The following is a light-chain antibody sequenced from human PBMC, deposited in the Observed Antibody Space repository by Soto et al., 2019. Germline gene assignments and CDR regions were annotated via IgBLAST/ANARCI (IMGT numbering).Light chain of an antibody. CDR2: GAS. CDR3: QQYGSSPIT. CDR1: QRISSN. V-gene: IGKV3-20*01. Sequence: EIVLTQSPATLSVSPGERATLSCGASQRISSNLAWYQQKPGQAPRLLIYGASSRATGIPDRFSGSGSGTDFTLTISRLEPEDFAVYYCQQYGSSPITFGQGTRLEIK. J-gene: IGKJ5*01.